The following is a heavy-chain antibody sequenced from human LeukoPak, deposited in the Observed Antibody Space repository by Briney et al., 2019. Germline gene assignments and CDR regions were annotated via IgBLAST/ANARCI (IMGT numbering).Heavy chain of an antibody. D-gene: IGHD3-3*01. Sequence: PGGSPRLSCAASGFTVSGNYMSSVRQAPGKRLEWVSVIYSGGSTYYADSVKGRFTISRDNSKNTLYLQMNSLRAEDTAVYYCARALRFLEWSGGFDPWGQGTLVTVSS. CDR2: IYSGGST. J-gene: IGHJ5*02. CDR3: ARALRFLEWSGGFDP. CDR1: GFTVSGNY. V-gene: IGHV3-53*01.